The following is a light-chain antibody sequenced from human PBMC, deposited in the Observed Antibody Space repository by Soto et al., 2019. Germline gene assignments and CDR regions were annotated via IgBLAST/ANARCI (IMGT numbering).Light chain of an antibody. CDR3: SSFTSISTYV. CDR1: SGDIGSYNR. Sequence: QSALTQPASVSGSPGQSITISCTGTSGDIGSYNRVSWYQQHPGKAPKLIIYDVTHRPSGVSERFSGSKSGVTASLTISGLQAEDESHYYCSSFTSISTYVFGTGTKLTVL. CDR2: DVT. V-gene: IGLV2-14*03. J-gene: IGLJ1*01.